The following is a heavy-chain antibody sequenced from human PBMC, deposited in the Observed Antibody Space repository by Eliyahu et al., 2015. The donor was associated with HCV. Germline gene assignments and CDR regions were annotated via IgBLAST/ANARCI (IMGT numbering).Heavy chain of an antibody. Sequence: QVQLQESGPGLVKPSEXLSLXCTVSGGSITTYXXSWIRQPPGKGLEXIGYIHYSGSTXYNPSLKSRVTISLDTSKXQFSLNLTSVTAADTAVYYCASGGGGIAVAGTGGWFDPWGQGTLVTVSS. V-gene: IGHV4-59*01. J-gene: IGHJ5*02. D-gene: IGHD6-19*01. CDR3: ASGGGGIAVAGTGGWFDP. CDR2: IHYSGST. CDR1: GGSITTYX.